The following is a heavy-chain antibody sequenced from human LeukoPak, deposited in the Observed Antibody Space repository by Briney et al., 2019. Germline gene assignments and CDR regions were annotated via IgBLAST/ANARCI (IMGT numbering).Heavy chain of an antibody. Sequence: GGFLRLSCAASGFTFSSYAMSWVRQAPGKGLEWVSAISGSGGSTYYADSVKGRFTISRDNSKNTLYLQMNSLRAEDTAVYYCAKDSAPYYDFWSGYYPPDYWGQGTLVTVSS. J-gene: IGHJ4*02. CDR2: ISGSGGST. CDR3: AKDSAPYYDFWSGYYPPDY. V-gene: IGHV3-23*01. D-gene: IGHD3-3*01. CDR1: GFTFSSYA.